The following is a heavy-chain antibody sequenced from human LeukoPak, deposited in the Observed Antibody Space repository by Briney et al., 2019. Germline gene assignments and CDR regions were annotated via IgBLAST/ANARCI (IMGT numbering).Heavy chain of an antibody. V-gene: IGHV4-39*01. CDR1: GGSISSSSSY. J-gene: IGHJ4*02. Sequence: SETLSLTCSVSGGSISSSSSYWGWIRQPPGKGLEWIGSSYYSGSSCDNTALKSRVTISVDPSKNQFSLKLSSVTAADTAVYYCARHRSGWLQSSFDYWGQGTLVTVSS. CDR2: SYYSGSS. CDR3: ARHRSGWLQSSFDY. D-gene: IGHD5-24*01.